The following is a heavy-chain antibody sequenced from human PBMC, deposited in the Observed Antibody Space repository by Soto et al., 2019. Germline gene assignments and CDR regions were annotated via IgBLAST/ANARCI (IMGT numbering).Heavy chain of an antibody. Sequence: QVQLVQSGAEVKKPGASVKVSCKASGYTFTSYGISWVRQAPGQGLEWMGWISAYNGNTNYAQKLQGRVTMTTDTSTSTAYQELRSLRSGDTAVYYWARDPGSGRYGSRGLPLYGMDLWGQGTTVTGSS. CDR2: ISAYNGNT. CDR1: GYTFTSYG. CDR3: ARDPGSGRYGSRGLPLYGMDL. D-gene: IGHD3-10*01. V-gene: IGHV1-18*01. J-gene: IGHJ6*02.